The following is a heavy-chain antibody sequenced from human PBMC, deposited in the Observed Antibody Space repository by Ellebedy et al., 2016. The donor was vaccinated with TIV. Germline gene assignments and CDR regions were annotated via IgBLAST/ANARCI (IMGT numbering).Heavy chain of an antibody. CDR3: VKDYRGYDILTAPLPV. Sequence: GESLKISCSASGFTFSSYAMHWVRQAPGKGLEYVSAISSNGGSPYYADSVKGRFTISRDNSKNTLYLQMSSLRAEDTAVYYCVKDYRGYDILTAPLPVWGQGTTVTVSS. D-gene: IGHD3-9*01. J-gene: IGHJ6*02. CDR2: ISSNGGSP. CDR1: GFTFSSYA. V-gene: IGHV3-64D*06.